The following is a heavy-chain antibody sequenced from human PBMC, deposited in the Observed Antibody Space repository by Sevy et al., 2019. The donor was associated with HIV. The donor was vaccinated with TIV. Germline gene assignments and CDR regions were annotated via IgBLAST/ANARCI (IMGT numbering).Heavy chain of an antibody. J-gene: IGHJ5*02. Sequence: SETLSLTCTVSGGPISSGGYYWSWIRQHPGKGLEWIGYIYYSGSTYYNPSLKSRVTISVDTSKNQFSLKLSSVTAADTAVYYCARGRSYDSSGYYPSYNWFDPWGQGTLVTVSS. CDR2: IYYSGST. CDR1: GGPISSGGYY. V-gene: IGHV4-31*03. D-gene: IGHD3-22*01. CDR3: ARGRSYDSSGYYPSYNWFDP.